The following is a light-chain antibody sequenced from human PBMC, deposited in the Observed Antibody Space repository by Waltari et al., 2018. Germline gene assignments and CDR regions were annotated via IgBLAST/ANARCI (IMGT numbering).Light chain of an antibody. CDR3: AAWDDSLNGL. Sequence: QSVLTQPPSASGTPGQRVTISCSGRRSNIGSHNVNWYQKVPGPAPKLLIYSTNQRPSWVPDRFSGSKSGTSASLAISGLQSEDEAEYYCAAWDDSLNGLFGGGTKLTVL. CDR2: STN. J-gene: IGLJ2*01. CDR1: RSNIGSHN. V-gene: IGLV1-44*01.